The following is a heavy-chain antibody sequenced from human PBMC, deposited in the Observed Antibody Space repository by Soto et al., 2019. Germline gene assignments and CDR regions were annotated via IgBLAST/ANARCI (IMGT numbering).Heavy chain of an antibody. D-gene: IGHD4-17*01. V-gene: IGHV1-69*13. J-gene: IGHJ6*02. CDR3: SKGDATKIVVTTYYGMDV. CDR2: IIPVFGTA. Sequence: SVKVSCKASGGTLRNYGISWVRQAPGQGLEWMGGIIPVFGTANYAQKFQGRVTITADESTSTVYMDVTSLRSEDTAVYYCSKGDATKIVVTTYYGMDVWGQGTTVTVSS. CDR1: GGTLRNYG.